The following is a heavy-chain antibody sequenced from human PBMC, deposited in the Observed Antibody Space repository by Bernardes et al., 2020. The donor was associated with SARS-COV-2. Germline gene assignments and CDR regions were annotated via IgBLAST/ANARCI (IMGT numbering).Heavy chain of an antibody. D-gene: IGHD3-16*01. J-gene: IGHJ3*02. CDR2: ISAYNGNT. CDR1: GYTFTSYG. CDR3: ARSHGGLLPIVFDT. V-gene: IGHV1-18*01. Sequence: ASVKVSCKASGYTFTSYGISWVRQAPGQGLEWMGWISAYNGNTNYAQKLQGRLSVTTDTLTSTAFMELKNLKSDDTAVYYCARSHGGLLPIVFDTWGPGTMVTVSS.